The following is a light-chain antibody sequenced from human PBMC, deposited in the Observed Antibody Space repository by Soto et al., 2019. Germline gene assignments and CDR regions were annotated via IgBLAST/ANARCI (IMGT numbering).Light chain of an antibody. J-gene: IGLJ1*01. CDR3: SSYAGSNNYV. V-gene: IGLV2-8*01. Sequence: QSALTQPTSPAGSPGQSVTISFTGTSSDVGGYNYVSWYQQHPGKAPKLTIYEVSKRPSGVPDRFSGSKSGNTASLTVSGLQAEDEADYYCSSYAGSNNYVFGTGTKVTVL. CDR1: SSDVGGYNY. CDR2: EVS.